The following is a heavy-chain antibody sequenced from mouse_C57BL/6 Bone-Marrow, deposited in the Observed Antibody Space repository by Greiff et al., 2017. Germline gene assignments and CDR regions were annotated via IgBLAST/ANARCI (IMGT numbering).Heavy chain of an antibody. CDR2: ISYDGSN. D-gene: IGHD1-1*01. Sequence: EVQLVESGPGLVKPSQSLSLTCSVTGYSITSGYYWNWIRQFPGNKLEWMGYISYDGSNNYNPSLKNRISITRDTSKNQFFLKLNSVTTEDTATYYCARRGWSTTVTSYCGQGTLVTVSA. CDR1: GYSITSGYY. V-gene: IGHV3-6*01. J-gene: IGHJ3*01. CDR3: ARRGWSTTVTSY.